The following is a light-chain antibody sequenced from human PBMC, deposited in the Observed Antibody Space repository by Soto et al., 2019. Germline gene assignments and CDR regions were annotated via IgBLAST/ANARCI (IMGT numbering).Light chain of an antibody. CDR2: DVS. CDR3: SSYTSSRTYF. V-gene: IGLV2-14*01. J-gene: IGLJ1*01. Sequence: QSALTQPASVSGSPGESITISCTGTSSDVGAYTFVSWYQQDPGKAPKLMIYDVSSRPSGVSNRFSGSKSGHTASLTISGLQAEDEADYYCSSYTSSRTYFFGTGTKLTVL. CDR1: SSDVGAYTF.